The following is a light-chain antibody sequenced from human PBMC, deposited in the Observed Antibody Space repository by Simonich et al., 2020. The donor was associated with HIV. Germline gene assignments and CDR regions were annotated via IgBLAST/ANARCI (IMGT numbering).Light chain of an antibody. CDR3: QQYGSSPVT. J-gene: IGKJ4*01. CDR2: GAS. CDR1: QSVSSN. Sequence: EIVMTQSPATLSVSPGERATLSCRASQSVSSNLAWYQQKPGQAPRLLIYGASTRATGSPDRFRGSGSGTDFTLTISRLEPEDFAVYDCQQYGSSPVTFGGGTKVEIK. V-gene: IGKV3-20*01.